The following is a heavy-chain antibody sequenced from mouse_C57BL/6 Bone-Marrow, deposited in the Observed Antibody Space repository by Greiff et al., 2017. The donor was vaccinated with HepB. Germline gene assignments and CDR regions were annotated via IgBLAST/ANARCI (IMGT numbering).Heavy chain of an antibody. J-gene: IGHJ4*01. CDR2: IDPANGNT. CDR1: GFNIKNTY. D-gene: IGHD1-1*01. V-gene: IGHV14-3*01. Sequence: VQLQQSVAELVRPGASVKLSCTASGFNIKNTYMHWVKQRPEQGLEWIGRIDPANGNTKYAPKFQGKATITADTSSNTAYLQLSSLTSEDTAIYYCARGLYYYGSSYVDYAMDYWGQGTSVTVSS. CDR3: ARGLYYYGSSYVDYAMDY.